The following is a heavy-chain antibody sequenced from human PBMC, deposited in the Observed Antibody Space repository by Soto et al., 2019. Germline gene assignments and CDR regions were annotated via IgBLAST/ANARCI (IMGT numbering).Heavy chain of an antibody. CDR2: ISTSSNYT. D-gene: IGHD6-19*01. J-gene: IGHJ3*02. Sequence: ESGGGLVKPGGSQRLSCAASGFTFSSYSMIWVRQAPGKGLEWVSCISTSSNYTFYGDSVKGRFTISRDNAKKSLYLQMNSLRAEDTAVYYCARDTGYSSGQVPESFDIWGQGTMVTVSS. CDR1: GFTFSSYS. V-gene: IGHV3-21*01. CDR3: ARDTGYSSGQVPESFDI.